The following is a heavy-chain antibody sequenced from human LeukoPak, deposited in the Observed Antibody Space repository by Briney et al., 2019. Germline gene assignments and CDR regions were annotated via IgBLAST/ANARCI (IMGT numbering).Heavy chain of an antibody. Sequence: SETLSPTCAVYGGSFSGYYWSWIRQPPGKGLEWIGEINHSGSTDYNPSLKSRLTISVDTSKNQFSLKMSSVTAADTAVYYCARGDGRDGYKGRLEYWGQGHLVTVSS. V-gene: IGHV4-34*01. J-gene: IGHJ4*02. CDR1: GGSFSGYY. CDR2: INHSGST. CDR3: ARGDGRDGYKGRLEY. D-gene: IGHD5-24*01.